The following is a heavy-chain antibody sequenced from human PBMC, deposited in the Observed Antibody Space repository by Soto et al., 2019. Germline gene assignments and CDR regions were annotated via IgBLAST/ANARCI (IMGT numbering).Heavy chain of an antibody. D-gene: IGHD4-4*01. CDR2: IYYSGST. J-gene: IGHJ4*02. Sequence: SETLSLTCTVSGGSISSSSYYWGWIRQPPGKGLEWIGSIYYSGSTYYNPSLKSRVTISVDTSKNQFSLKLSSVTAADTAVYYCARETRATVTIFSSRGKNFDYWGQGTLVTVSS. CDR3: ARETRATVTIFSSRGKNFDY. V-gene: IGHV4-39*01. CDR1: GGSISSSSYY.